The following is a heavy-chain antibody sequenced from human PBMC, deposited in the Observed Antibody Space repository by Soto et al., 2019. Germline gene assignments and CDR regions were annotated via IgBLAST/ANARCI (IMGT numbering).Heavy chain of an antibody. CDR3: AIEPDPGYFQY. Sequence: ASVKVSCKASGYTFTGYYMHWVRQAPGQGLEWMGWINPNNGGTNYAQKFQGWVTMTTDTSTSTAYMELRSLRSDDTAVYYCAIEPDPGYFQYWGKGTLVPVSS. J-gene: IGHJ1*01. V-gene: IGHV1-2*04. CDR1: GYTFTGYY. CDR2: INPNNGGT.